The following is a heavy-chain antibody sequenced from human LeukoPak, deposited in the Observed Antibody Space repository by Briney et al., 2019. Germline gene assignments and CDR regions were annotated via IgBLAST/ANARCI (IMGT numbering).Heavy chain of an antibody. D-gene: IGHD5-18*01. V-gene: IGHV3-30*18. CDR3: AKEGGYSYGDFDY. Sequence: PGRSLRLSCAASGFTFSNYGMHWVRQAPGRGLEWVAFMSYDGSNTYYADSVKGRFTISRDNSKNTVYLQMNSLRAEDTAVYYCAKEGGYSYGDFDYWGQGTLVTVSP. CDR2: MSYDGSNT. CDR1: GFTFSNYG. J-gene: IGHJ4*02.